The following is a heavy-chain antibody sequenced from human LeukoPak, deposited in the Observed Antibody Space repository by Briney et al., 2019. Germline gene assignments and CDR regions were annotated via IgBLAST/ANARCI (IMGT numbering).Heavy chain of an antibody. V-gene: IGHV1-46*01. D-gene: IGHD6-6*01. Sequence: ASVKVSCKASGFTFTSYYIHWVRQAPGQGLEWMGEINPSGGSTRYAQKFQGRVTMTRDMSASRVDMELSSLRSEDTALYYCASSVAARLDCWGQGTRVTVTS. CDR1: GFTFTSYY. CDR3: ASSVAARLDC. J-gene: IGHJ4*02. CDR2: INPSGGST.